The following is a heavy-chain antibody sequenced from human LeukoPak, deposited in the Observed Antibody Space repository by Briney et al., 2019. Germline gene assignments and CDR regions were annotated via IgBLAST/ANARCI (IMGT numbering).Heavy chain of an antibody. D-gene: IGHD3-10*02. V-gene: IGHV3-23*01. Sequence: PGGSLRLSCAASGFTFSSYAMSWVRQAPGKGLEWVSTISGSGGSTYYADSVKGRFTISRDNSKNTLYLQMNSLRAEDTAVYYCAKDIMFLTRGGGGCFDYWGQGTLVTVSS. J-gene: IGHJ4*02. CDR2: ISGSGGST. CDR3: AKDIMFLTRGGGGCFDY. CDR1: GFTFSSYA.